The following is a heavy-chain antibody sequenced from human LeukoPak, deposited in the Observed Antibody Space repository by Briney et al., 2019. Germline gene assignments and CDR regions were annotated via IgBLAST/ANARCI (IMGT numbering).Heavy chain of an antibody. D-gene: IGHD2-2*01. Sequence: ASVKVSCKASGYTFTYRYLHWVRQAPGQALEWMGWITPFNGNTNYAQKFQDRVTITRDRSMTTAYMELSSLRSEDTAMYYCASSYCSSASCYQYWFDRWGQGTLVTVSS. CDR2: ITPFNGNT. CDR1: GYTFTYRY. V-gene: IGHV1-45*02. J-gene: IGHJ5*02. CDR3: ASSYCSSASCYQYWFDR.